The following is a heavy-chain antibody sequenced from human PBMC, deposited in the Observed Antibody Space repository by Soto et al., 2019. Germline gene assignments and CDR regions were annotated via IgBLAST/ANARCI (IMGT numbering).Heavy chain of an antibody. CDR2: ISSSSSYI. D-gene: IGHD2-2*01. CDR3: ARDPTCSSTSCYAEDDH. V-gene: IGHV3-21*01. Sequence: PGGSLRLSCAASGFTFSSYSMNWVRQAPGKGLEWVSSISSSSSYIYYADSVKGRFTISRDNAKNSLYLQMNSLRAEDTAVYYCARDPTCSSTSCYAEDDHWGQRPLVTVSS. J-gene: IGHJ4*02. CDR1: GFTFSSYS.